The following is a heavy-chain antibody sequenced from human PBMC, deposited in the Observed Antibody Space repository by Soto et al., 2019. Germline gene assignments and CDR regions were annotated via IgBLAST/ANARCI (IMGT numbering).Heavy chain of an antibody. D-gene: IGHD6-13*01. V-gene: IGHV1-18*01. Sequence: GASVKVSCKTSGYTFTSYGINWVRQAPGQGLEWMGWISTYNGNTIYAQKLQGRVTMTTVTSTSTAYMELRSLRSDDTAVYYCAKSESSSWYIFDCWGQGTLVTVSS. CDR3: AKSESSSWYIFDC. CDR2: ISTYNGNT. J-gene: IGHJ4*02. CDR1: GYTFTSYG.